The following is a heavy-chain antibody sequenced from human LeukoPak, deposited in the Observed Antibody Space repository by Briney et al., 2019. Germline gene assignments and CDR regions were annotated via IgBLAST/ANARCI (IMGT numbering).Heavy chain of an antibody. Sequence: GGSLRLSCAASGFTFSSYWMSWVRQARGKGLEWVANIKQDGSEKYYVDSVKGRFNISRDNAKNSLYLQMNSLRAEDTAVYYCARDHGYSYGSPHFDYWGQGTLVTVSS. CDR2: IKQDGSEK. CDR1: GFTFSSYW. D-gene: IGHD5-18*01. V-gene: IGHV3-7*01. CDR3: ARDHGYSYGSPHFDY. J-gene: IGHJ4*02.